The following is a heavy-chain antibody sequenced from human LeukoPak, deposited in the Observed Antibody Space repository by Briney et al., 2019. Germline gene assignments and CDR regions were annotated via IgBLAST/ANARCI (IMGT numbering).Heavy chain of an antibody. CDR2: ISGSGGST. J-gene: IGHJ4*02. V-gene: IGHV3-23*01. CDR1: GFTFSSYA. D-gene: IGHD3-22*01. Sequence: GGSLRLSCAASGFTFSSYAMSWVRQAPVKGLEWVSAISGSGGSTYYADSVKGRFTISRDNSKNTLYLQMNSLRAEDTAVYYCAKRYYYDSSGYYFSSYYFDYWGQGTLVTVSS. CDR3: AKRYYYDSSGYYFSSYYFDY.